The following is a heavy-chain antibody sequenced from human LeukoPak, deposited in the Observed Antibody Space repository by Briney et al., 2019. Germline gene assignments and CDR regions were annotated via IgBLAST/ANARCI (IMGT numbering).Heavy chain of an antibody. V-gene: IGHV3-21*01. CDR1: GFTFSSYS. D-gene: IGHD3-22*01. CDR2: LSTSSSCI. Sequence: PGGSLRLSCAASGFTFSSYSMNWVRQAPGKGLEWVSSLSTSSSCIYYADSLKGRFTISRDNAKNSLYLQMNSLRAEDTAVYYCARHVVAVGFDYWGQGTLVTVSS. CDR3: ARHVVAVGFDY. J-gene: IGHJ4*02.